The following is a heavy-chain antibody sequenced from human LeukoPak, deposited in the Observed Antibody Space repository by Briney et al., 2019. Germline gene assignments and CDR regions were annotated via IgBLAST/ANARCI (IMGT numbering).Heavy chain of an antibody. CDR2: IIPIFGTA. CDR1: GGTFSSYA. V-gene: IGHV1-69*13. CDR3: ARDRGYSGYSDV. D-gene: IGHD5-12*01. J-gene: IGHJ6*03. Sequence: ASVKVSCKASGGTFSSYAISWVRQAPGQGLEWMGGIIPIFGTANYAQKFQGRVTITADESTSTAYMELSSLRSEDTAVYYCARDRGYSGYSDVWGKGTTVTISS.